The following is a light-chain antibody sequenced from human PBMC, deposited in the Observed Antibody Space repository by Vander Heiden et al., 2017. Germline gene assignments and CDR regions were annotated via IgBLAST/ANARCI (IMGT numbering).Light chain of an antibody. CDR2: DVS. CDR1: SSDVGGYNY. CDR3: SSYTSSSTWV. V-gene: IGLV2-14*01. Sequence: QSALTQPASVSVSPGQSITISCTGTSSDVGGYNYVSWYQQHPGKATKLMIYDVSNRPSGVSNRFSGSKSGNTASLTISGLQAEDEADYYCSSYTSSSTWVFGGGTKLTVL. J-gene: IGLJ3*02.